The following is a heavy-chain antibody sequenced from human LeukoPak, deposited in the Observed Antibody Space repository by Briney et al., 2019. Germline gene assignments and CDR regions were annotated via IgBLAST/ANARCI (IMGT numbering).Heavy chain of an antibody. CDR2: ISTNGDST. D-gene: IGHD2-8*01. J-gene: IGHJ3*02. CDR1: GFTFSTYA. CDR3: VRQVGEGMVEAFDI. V-gene: IGHV3-64*04. Sequence: GGSLRLSCAASGFTFSTYAMHWVRQAPGKGLEYVSAISTNGDSTYYADPVKGRFTISRDNAKNSLYLQMNNLRAEDTAVYSCVRQVGEGMVEAFDIWGQGRMVTVSS.